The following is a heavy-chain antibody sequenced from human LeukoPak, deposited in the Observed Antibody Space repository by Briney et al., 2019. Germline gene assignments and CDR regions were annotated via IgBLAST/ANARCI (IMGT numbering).Heavy chain of an antibody. CDR3: ARDSYGVLFDY. D-gene: IGHD5-18*01. Sequence: SETLSLTCTVSGGSISSGSYYWSWIRQPAGKGLEWIGRIYTSGSTNYNPSLKSRVTISVDTSKNQFSLKLSSVTAADTAVYYCARDSYGVLFDYWGQGTLVTVSS. CDR1: GGSISSGSYY. V-gene: IGHV4-61*02. CDR2: IYTSGST. J-gene: IGHJ4*02.